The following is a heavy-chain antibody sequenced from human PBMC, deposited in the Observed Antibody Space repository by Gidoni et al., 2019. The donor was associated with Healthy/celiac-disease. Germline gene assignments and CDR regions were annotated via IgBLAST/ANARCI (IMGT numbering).Heavy chain of an antibody. Sequence: EVQLVESGGGLIQPGGSLRLSCSAPGFTVSSNYMSWVRQAPGKGLEWVSVIYSGGSTYYADSVKGRFTISRDNSKNTLYLQMNSLRAEDTAVYYCARQQYYYDSSGYYYDAFDIWGQGTMVTVSS. J-gene: IGHJ3*02. CDR2: IYSGGST. CDR1: GFTVSSNY. D-gene: IGHD3-22*01. V-gene: IGHV3-53*01. CDR3: ARQQYYYDSSGYYYDAFDI.